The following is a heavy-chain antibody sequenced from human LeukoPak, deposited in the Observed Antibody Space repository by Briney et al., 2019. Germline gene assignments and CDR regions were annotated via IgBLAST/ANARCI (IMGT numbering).Heavy chain of an antibody. CDR3: AKSGGMVRGVIRAFDI. V-gene: IGHV3-23*01. CDR1: GFTFSSYA. CDR2: ISGSGGST. Sequence: GGSLRLSCAASGFTFSSYAMSWVRQAPGKGLEWVSAISGSGGSTYYADSVKGRFTISRDNSKNTLYLQMNSLRAEDTAVYYCAKSGGMVRGVIRAFDIWGRGTMVTVSS. J-gene: IGHJ3*02. D-gene: IGHD3-10*01.